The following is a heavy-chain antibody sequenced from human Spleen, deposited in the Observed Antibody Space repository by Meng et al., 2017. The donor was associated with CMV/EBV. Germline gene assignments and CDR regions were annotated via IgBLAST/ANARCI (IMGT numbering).Heavy chain of an antibody. Sequence: ASVKVSCKVSGYSLTELSIQWVRQAPGKGLEWMGGFDPEDGETIYAQKFQGRVTMTEDTSTNTAYMELSNLRSEDTAVYYYVTDDLCSGGDCSVRYWGQGTLVTVSS. V-gene: IGHV1-24*01. D-gene: IGHD2-21*02. CDR2: FDPEDGET. CDR3: VTDDLCSGGDCSVRY. CDR1: GYSLTELS. J-gene: IGHJ4*02.